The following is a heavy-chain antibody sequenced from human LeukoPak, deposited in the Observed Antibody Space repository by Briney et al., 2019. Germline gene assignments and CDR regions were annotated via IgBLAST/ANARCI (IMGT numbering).Heavy chain of an antibody. CDR3: ARAPSEIGGYYPEYFRH. CDR2: IKSDGRT. V-gene: IGHV3-74*01. Sequence: GGSLRLSCAASGFTLSSHWMHWVRQPPGKGLVLVSRIKSDGRTNYADSVKGRFTISRDNAKNTVSLQMNSLRAEDTGVYYCARAPSEIGGYYPEYFRHWGQGTLVIVSS. CDR1: GFTLSSHW. D-gene: IGHD3-22*01. J-gene: IGHJ1*01.